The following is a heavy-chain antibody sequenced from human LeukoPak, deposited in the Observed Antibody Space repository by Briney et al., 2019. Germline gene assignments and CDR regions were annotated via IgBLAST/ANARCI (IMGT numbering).Heavy chain of an antibody. V-gene: IGHV3-30*18. Sequence: PGRSLRLSCAASGFTLSSYGMHWVRQAPGKGLEWVAVISYDGSNKYYADSVKGRFTISRDNSKNTLYLQMNSLRAEDTAVYYCAKDVVKIDAIVVVPAAIWGSQDLQFDYWGQGTLVTVSS. D-gene: IGHD2-2*01. CDR2: ISYDGSNK. J-gene: IGHJ4*02. CDR1: GFTLSSYG. CDR3: AKDVVKIDAIVVVPAAIWGSQDLQFDY.